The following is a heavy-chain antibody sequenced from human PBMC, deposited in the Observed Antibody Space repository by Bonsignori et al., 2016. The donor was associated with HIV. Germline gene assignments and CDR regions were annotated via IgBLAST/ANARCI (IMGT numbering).Heavy chain of an antibody. J-gene: IGHJ4*02. CDR3: ARDLEVAARTSFDY. V-gene: IGHV1-69*10. D-gene: IGHD2-15*01. Sequence: SVKVSCKASGGTFSSYAISWVRQAPGQGLEWMGGIIPILGIANYAQKFQGRVTITADESTSTAYMELNSLRSEDTAVYYCARDLEVAARTSFDYWGQGTLVTVSS. CDR1: GGTFSSYA. CDR2: IIPILGIA.